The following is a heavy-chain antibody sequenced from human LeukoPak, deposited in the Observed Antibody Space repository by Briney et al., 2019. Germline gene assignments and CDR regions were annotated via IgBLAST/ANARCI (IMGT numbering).Heavy chain of an antibody. V-gene: IGHV3-11*01. CDR2: ISNSGTTI. CDR3: ARDYSSGWYDY. Sequence: GGSLRLSCAGSGFSFNDFYMSWIRQAPGKGLEWVSYISNSGTTIYYADSVKGRFTISRDNAKNSPYLQMNSLRAEDTAMYFCARDYSSGWYDYWGQGTLVTVSS. J-gene: IGHJ4*02. D-gene: IGHD6-19*01. CDR1: GFSFNDFY.